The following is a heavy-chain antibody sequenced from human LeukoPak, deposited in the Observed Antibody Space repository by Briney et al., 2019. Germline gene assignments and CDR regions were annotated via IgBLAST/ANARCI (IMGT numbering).Heavy chain of an antibody. CDR1: GFTFSSYS. D-gene: IGHD6-19*01. V-gene: IGHV3-48*01. CDR3: ARGSGQWLVLVYFDY. Sequence: PGGSLRLSCAASGFTFSSYSMNWVRQAPGKGLEWVSYISSSSSTIFYADSVKGRFTISRDNAKNSLYLQMNSLRAKDTAVYYCARGSGQWLVLVYFDYWGQGTLVTVSS. CDR2: ISSSSSTI. J-gene: IGHJ4*02.